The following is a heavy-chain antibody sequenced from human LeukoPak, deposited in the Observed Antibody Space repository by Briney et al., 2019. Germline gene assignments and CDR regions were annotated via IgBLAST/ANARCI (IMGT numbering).Heavy chain of an antibody. CDR1: GYTLTELS. V-gene: IGHV1-24*01. CDR2: FDPEVGET. D-gene: IGHD2-2*03. J-gene: IGHJ3*02. CDR3: ATAPMDPHAFDI. Sequence: ASVKVSCKVSGYTLTELSMHWVRQAPGKGLEWMGGFDPEVGETIYAQKFQGRVTMTEDTSTDTAYMELSSLRSEDTAVYYCATAPMDPHAFDIWGQGTMVTVSS.